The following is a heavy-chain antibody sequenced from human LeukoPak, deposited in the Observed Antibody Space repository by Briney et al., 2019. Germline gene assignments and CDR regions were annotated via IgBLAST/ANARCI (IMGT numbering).Heavy chain of an antibody. D-gene: IGHD1-26*01. CDR3: AKHNSGNFIYFDS. V-gene: IGHV3-23*01. J-gene: IGHJ4*02. Sequence: PGGSLRLSCVASGFTFSLYAMSWVRQAPGKGLEWVSGITGSGGTTYYADSVKGRFTLSRDNSKNTLYLQMNSLGAEDTAVYYCAKHNSGNFIYFDSWGQGALVTVSS. CDR1: GFTFSLYA. CDR2: ITGSGGTT.